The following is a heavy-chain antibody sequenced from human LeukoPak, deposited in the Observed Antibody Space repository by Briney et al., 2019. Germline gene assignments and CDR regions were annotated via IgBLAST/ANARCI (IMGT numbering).Heavy chain of an antibody. V-gene: IGHV4-59*08. Sequence: PSETLSLTCTVSGGSISSYYWSWIRQPPGKGLEWIGYIYYSGSTNYNPSLKSRVTISVDTSKNQFSLKLSSVTAADTAVYYCARHVYDSSGYYWDIENWYSDLWGRGTLVTVSS. CDR1: GGSISSYY. J-gene: IGHJ2*01. D-gene: IGHD3-22*01. CDR3: ARHVYDSSGYYWDIENWYSDL. CDR2: IYYSGST.